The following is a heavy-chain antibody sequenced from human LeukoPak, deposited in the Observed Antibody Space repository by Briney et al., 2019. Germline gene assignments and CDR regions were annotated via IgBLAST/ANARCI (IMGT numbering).Heavy chain of an antibody. D-gene: IGHD6-6*01. J-gene: IGHJ4*02. CDR3: ARDSTYSSSGPLDY. V-gene: IGHV4-4*07. Sequence: SETLSLTCTVSGGSISSYYWSWIRQPAGKGLEWIGRIYTSGNTNYNPSLKSRVTMSVDTSKNQFSLKLSSVTAADTAVYYCARDSTYSSSGPLDYWGQGTLVTVSS. CDR1: GGSISSYY. CDR2: IYTSGNT.